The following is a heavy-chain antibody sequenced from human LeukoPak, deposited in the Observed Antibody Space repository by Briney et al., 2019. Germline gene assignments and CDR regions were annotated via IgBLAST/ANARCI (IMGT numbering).Heavy chain of an antibody. J-gene: IGHJ3*02. CDR2: IYHSGST. CDR1: GYSISSGYY. CDR3: ARAAGSAYYDSSGYYLSHDAFDI. D-gene: IGHD3-22*01. Sequence: PSETLSLTCTVSGYSISSGYYWGWIRQPPGKGLEWIGSIYHSGSTYYNPSLKSRVTISVDTSKNQFSLKLSPVTAADTAVYYCARAAGSAYYDSSGYYLSHDAFDIWGQGTMVTVSS. V-gene: IGHV4-38-2*02.